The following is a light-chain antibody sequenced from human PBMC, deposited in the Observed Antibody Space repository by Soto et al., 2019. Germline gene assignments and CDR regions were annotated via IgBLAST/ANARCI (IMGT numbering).Light chain of an antibody. J-gene: IGLJ1*01. V-gene: IGLV1-44*01. Sequence: QSVLTQPASASGTPGQRVTMSCSGSSSNIGSNTVNSYQQLPGTAPNLLIYSNNKQPSGVPDRFSGSKSDPSAALAISALQSEDEAAYYCAAWHDSLTGYVFGTGTKLTVL. CDR2: SNN. CDR1: SSNIGSNT. CDR3: AAWHDSLTGYV.